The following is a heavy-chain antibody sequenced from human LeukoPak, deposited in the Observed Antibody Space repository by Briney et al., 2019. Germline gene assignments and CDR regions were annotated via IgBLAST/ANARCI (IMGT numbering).Heavy chain of an antibody. Sequence: GGSLRLSCTASGFTFSSYTKTWVRQAPGKGLKWVSTITTGGGNTYYADSVKGRFTVSRDDSKNTLYLQMNSLRAEDTAVYYCAKDGGLWVSAHWGDSWGRGTLVTVSS. CDR1: GFTFSSYT. D-gene: IGHD7-27*01. V-gene: IGHV3-23*01. J-gene: IGHJ4*02. CDR3: AKDGGLWVSAHWGDS. CDR2: ITTGGGNT.